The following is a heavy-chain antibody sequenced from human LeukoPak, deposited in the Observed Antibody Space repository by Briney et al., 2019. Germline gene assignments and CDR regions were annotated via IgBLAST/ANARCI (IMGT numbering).Heavy chain of an antibody. V-gene: IGHV3-33*01. J-gene: IGHJ5*02. Sequence: GGSLRLSCAASGFTFSSYGMHWVRQAPGKGLEWVAVIWYDGSNKYYADSVKGRFTISRDNSKNTLYLQMNSLRAEDTAVYYCARDLEPGSKLAPVWFDPWGQGTLVTVSS. D-gene: IGHD1-14*01. CDR1: GFTFSSYG. CDR3: ARDLEPGSKLAPVWFDP. CDR2: IWYDGSNK.